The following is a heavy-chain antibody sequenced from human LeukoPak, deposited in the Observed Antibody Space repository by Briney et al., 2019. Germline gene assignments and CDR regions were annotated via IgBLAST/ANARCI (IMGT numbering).Heavy chain of an antibody. Sequence: PGGSLRLSCAASGFTFSSYWMSWVRQAPGKGLEWVANIKQDGSEKYYVDSVKGRFTISRDNAKNSLYLQMNSLRAEDTAADYCGMDYSSSGIDYWDQGNRVTVSS. D-gene: IGHD6-6*01. CDR3: GMDYSSSGIDY. J-gene: IGHJ4*02. V-gene: IGHV3-7*01. CDR1: GFTFSSYW. CDR2: IKQDGSEK.